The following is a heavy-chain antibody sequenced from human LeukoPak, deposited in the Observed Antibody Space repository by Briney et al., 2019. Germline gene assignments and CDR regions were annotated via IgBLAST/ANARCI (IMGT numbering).Heavy chain of an antibody. CDR2: ISGSGGST. CDR1: GFTFSTYA. Sequence: GGSLRLSCAASGFTFSTYAMSWVRQAPGKGLEWVSPISGSGGSTYYADSVKGRLTISRDNSKNTVFMQMNSLRVEDTAVYYCAKDTRSPGTAVAGNKNWFDPWGQGTPVTVSS. D-gene: IGHD6-19*01. V-gene: IGHV3-23*01. J-gene: IGHJ5*02. CDR3: AKDTRSPGTAVAGNKNWFDP.